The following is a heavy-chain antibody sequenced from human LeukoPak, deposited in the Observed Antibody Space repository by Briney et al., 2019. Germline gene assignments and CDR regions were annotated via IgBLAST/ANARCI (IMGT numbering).Heavy chain of an antibody. V-gene: IGHV3-66*01. D-gene: IGHD3-22*01. CDR3: ARGQWFSYYYYMDV. CDR1: GFNASSNY. J-gene: IGHJ6*03. CDR2: IYSGGTT. Sequence: GGSLRPSCAASGFNASSNYMSWVRQAPGKGLEWVSVIYSGGTTYYADSVKGRFTISRDNSKNTLYLQMNSLRAEDTGIYYCARGQWFSYYYYMDVWGKGTTVTVSS.